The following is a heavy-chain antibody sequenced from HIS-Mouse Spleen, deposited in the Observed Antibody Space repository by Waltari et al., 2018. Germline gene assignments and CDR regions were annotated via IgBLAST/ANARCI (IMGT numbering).Heavy chain of an antibody. CDR3: AREIPYSSSWYDWYFDL. J-gene: IGHJ2*01. Sequence: LQLQESGPGLVKPSETLSLTCTVSGCSMRSTSYSWGWIRQPPGKGLEWIGSIYYSGSTYYNPSLKSRVTISVDTSKNQFSLKLSSVTAADTAVYYCAREIPYSSSWYDWYFDLWGRGTLVTVSS. CDR1: GCSMRSTSYS. V-gene: IGHV4-39*07. D-gene: IGHD6-13*01. CDR2: IYYSGST.